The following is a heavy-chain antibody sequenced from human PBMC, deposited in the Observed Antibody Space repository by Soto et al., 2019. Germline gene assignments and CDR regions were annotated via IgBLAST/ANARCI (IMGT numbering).Heavy chain of an antibody. Sequence: GGSLRLSCSSSVFTFSSYAMHWVRQAPGKGLEWVEVISYDGSNKYYADSVKGRFTISRDNSKNTLYLQMNSLRAEDTAVYYCARGRIVATSGWFDPRGQGTLVTVSS. CDR3: ARGRIVATSGWFDP. V-gene: IGHV3-30-3*01. D-gene: IGHD5-12*01. J-gene: IGHJ5*02. CDR2: ISYDGSNK. CDR1: VFTFSSYA.